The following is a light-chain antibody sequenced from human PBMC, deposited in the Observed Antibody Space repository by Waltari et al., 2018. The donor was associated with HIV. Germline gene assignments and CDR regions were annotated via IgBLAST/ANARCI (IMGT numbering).Light chain of an antibody. V-gene: IGKV3-11*01. CDR2: DAS. CDR3: QQRTNGPPLFT. CDR1: QSVGSY. J-gene: IGKJ3*01. Sequence: EIVLTQSPATLSLSPGERATLSCRASQSVGSYLAWYQKKPGQAPRLLIYDASHSATGIPARFSGSGSGTAFTLTISSLEPEDFALYYCQQRTNGPPLFTFGPGTKVDIK.